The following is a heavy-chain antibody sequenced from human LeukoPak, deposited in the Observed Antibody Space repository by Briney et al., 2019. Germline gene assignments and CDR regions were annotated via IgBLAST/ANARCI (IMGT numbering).Heavy chain of an antibody. CDR3: VATVTILDY. Sequence: GGSLRLSCAASGFTFSSYAMSWVRQAPGKGLEWVSAISGSGGSTYYADSVKGRFTISRGNSKNTVHLQMNSLRVEDTAVYYCVATVTILDYWGQGTQVTVSS. J-gene: IGHJ4*02. CDR2: ISGSGGST. V-gene: IGHV3-23*01. CDR1: GFTFSSYA. D-gene: IGHD4-17*01.